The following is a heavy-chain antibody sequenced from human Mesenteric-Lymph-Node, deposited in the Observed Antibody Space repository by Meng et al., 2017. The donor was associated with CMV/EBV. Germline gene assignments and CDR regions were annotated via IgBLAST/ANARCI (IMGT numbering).Heavy chain of an antibody. Sequence: SLKISCAASGLIFDDYAIHWVRQAPGKGLEWVSRISWHSGSIDYADSVRGRFTISRDNAKNTLYLQMNSLRAEDTAVYYCAKVIGSSSYWGQGTLVTVSS. CDR3: AKVIGSSSY. D-gene: IGHD6-6*01. CDR2: ISWHSGSI. CDR1: GLIFDDYA. V-gene: IGHV3-9*01. J-gene: IGHJ4*02.